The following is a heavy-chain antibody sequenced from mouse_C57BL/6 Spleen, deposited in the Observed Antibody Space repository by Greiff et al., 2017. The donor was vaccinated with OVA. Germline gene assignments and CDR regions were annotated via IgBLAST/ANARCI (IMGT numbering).Heavy chain of an antibody. D-gene: IGHD2-4*01. CDR3: ARMLYDYDGGYAMDY. J-gene: IGHJ4*01. CDR2: IYPGSGNT. Sequence: QVQLQQSGPELVKPGASVKISCKASGYSFTSYYIHWVKQRPGQGLEWIGWIYPGSGNTKYNEKFKGKATLTADTSSSTAYMQLSSLTSEDSAVYYCARMLYDYDGGYAMDYWGQGTSVTVSS. V-gene: IGHV1-66*01. CDR1: GYSFTSYY.